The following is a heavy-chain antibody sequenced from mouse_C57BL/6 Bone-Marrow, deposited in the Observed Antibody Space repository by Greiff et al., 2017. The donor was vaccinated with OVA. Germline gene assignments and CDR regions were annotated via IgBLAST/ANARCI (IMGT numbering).Heavy chain of an antibody. CDR3: ARDSGRWYFDV. CDR2: IDPSDSYT. Sequence: QVQLQQPGAELVKPGASVKLSCKASGYTFTSYWMQWVKQRPGQGLEWIGEIDPSDSYTNYNQKFKGKATLTVDTSSSKAYMQLSSLTSEDDAVDYCARDSGRWYFDVWGTGTAVTVAA. D-gene: IGHD3-1*01. J-gene: IGHJ1*03. V-gene: IGHV1-50*01. CDR1: GYTFTSYW.